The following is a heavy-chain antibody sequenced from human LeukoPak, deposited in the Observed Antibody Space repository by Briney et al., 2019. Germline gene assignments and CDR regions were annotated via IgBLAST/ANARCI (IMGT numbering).Heavy chain of an antibody. J-gene: IGHJ6*02. V-gene: IGHV3-30-3*01. CDR2: ISYDGSNK. CDR1: GFTFSSYA. CDR3: AKGAILRAYYYGMDV. Sequence: GGSLRLSCAASGFTFSSYAMHWVRQAPGKGLEWVAVISYDGSNKYYAGSVKGRFTISRDNSKNTLYLQMNSLRAEDTAVYYCAKGAILRAYYYGMDVWGQGTTVTVSS. D-gene: IGHD2-2*01.